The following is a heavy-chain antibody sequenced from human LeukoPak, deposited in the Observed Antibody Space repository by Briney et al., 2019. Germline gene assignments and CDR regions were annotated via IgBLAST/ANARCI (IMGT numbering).Heavy chain of an antibody. J-gene: IGHJ3*02. CDR3: ARIQAVAGSTDAFDI. CDR2: INHSGST. CDR1: GGSFSGYC. D-gene: IGHD6-19*01. V-gene: IGHV4-34*01. Sequence: SSETLSLTCAVYGGSFSGYCWSWIRQPPGKGLEWIGEINHSGSTNYNPSLKSRVTISVDTSKNQFSLKLSSVTAADTAVYYCARIQAVAGSTDAFDIWGQGTMVTVSS.